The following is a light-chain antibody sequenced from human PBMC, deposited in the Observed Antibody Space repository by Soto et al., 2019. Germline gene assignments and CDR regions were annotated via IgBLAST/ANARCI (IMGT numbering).Light chain of an antibody. J-gene: IGLJ1*01. CDR3: GSSAGGSNV. Sequence: QSALTQPASVSGSPGQSITISCTGSSSDIGSYKFVSWYQQHQGKAPTLIIYECTERPSGVSDRFSGSKSCNTDSQTISGLQAEDDADYLNGSSAGGSNVFGAWTKLTVL. CDR2: ECT. CDR1: SSDIGSYKF. V-gene: IGLV2-23*03.